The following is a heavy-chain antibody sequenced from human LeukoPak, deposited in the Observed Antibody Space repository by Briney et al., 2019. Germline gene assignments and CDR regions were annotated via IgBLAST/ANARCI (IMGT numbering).Heavy chain of an antibody. CDR1: GGTFSSYA. D-gene: IGHD6-13*01. CDR2: IIPIFGTA. V-gene: IGHV1-69*05. CDR3: ARGGLYSTPTYKYNWFDP. J-gene: IGHJ5*02. Sequence: SVKVSCKASGGTFSSYAISWVRQAPGQGLEWMGGIIPIFGTANYAQKFQGRVTITTDESTSTAYMELSSLRSEDTAVYYCARGGLYSTPTYKYNWFDPWGQETLVTVSS.